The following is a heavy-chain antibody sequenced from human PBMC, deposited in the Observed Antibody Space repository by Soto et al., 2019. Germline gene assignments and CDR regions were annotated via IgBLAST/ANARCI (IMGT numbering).Heavy chain of an antibody. CDR1: GASITDRRYF. CDR3: ATRILRPSDY. V-gene: IGHV4-39*01. CDR2: VDYAGTT. Sequence: PSETLSLTCTVSGASITDRRYFWGWIRQPPGKGLEWIATVDYAGTTYYNSSLKSRVTISVDTSKNQFSLRLDSVTAADTAVYYCATRILRPSDYWGQGILVTVSS. J-gene: IGHJ4*02.